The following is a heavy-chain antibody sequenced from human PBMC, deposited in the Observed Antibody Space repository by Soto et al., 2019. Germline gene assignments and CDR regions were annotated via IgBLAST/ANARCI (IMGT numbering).Heavy chain of an antibody. CDR3: AKDFGDYDGVDAFDI. CDR1: EFTFSNYG. CDR2: IVFDGSNK. J-gene: IGHJ3*02. Sequence: QVQLVESGGGVVQPGRSLRLSCAASEFTFSNYGMHWVRQAPGKGLEWVAVIVFDGSNKYYADSVKGRFIISRDNSKNTLFLQMDSLRAEDTAEYYCAKDFGDYDGVDAFDIWGPGTMVTVSS. D-gene: IGHD4-17*01. V-gene: IGHV3-30*18.